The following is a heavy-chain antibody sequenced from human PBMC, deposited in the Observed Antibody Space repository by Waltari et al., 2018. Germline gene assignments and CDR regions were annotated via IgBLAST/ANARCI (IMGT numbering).Heavy chain of an antibody. V-gene: IGHV1-2*02. J-gene: IGHJ5*02. CDR2: INPNSGGT. D-gene: IGHD6-13*01. Sequence: QVQLVQSGAEVKKPGASVKVSCKASGNTFTGYYMHWLRQAPGQGLEWMGWINPNSGGTNYAQKFQGRVTMTRDTSISTAYMELSRLRSDDTAVYYCARDPGIAAAGYNWFDPWGQGTLVTVSS. CDR1: GNTFTGYY. CDR3: ARDPGIAAAGYNWFDP.